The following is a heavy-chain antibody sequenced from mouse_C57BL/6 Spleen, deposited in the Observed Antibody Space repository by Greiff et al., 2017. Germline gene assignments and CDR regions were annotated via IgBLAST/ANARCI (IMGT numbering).Heavy chain of an antibody. J-gene: IGHJ3*01. CDR3: ARDRGSSQAWFAD. V-gene: IGHV5-4*03. CDR1: GFTFSSYA. Sequence: EVKVEESGGGLVKPGGSLKLSCAASGFTFSSYAMSWVRQTPGQRLEWVASISDGGSYTYYPDNVKGRFTISRDKAKNNLYLQMSHLKSEDTAMYYCARDRGSSQAWFADWGQGTLVTVSA. CDR2: ISDGGSYT. D-gene: IGHD1-1*01.